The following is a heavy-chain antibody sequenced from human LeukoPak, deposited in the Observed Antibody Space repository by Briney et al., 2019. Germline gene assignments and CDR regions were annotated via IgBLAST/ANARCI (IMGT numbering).Heavy chain of an antibody. V-gene: IGHV1-69*04. Sequence: ASVKASCKASGGTFSSYAISWVRQAPGQGLEWMGRIIPIFGIANYAQKFQGRVTITADKSTSTAYMELSSLRSEDTAVYYCARGDDSSAPDWFDPWGQGTLVTVSS. CDR1: GGTFSSYA. J-gene: IGHJ5*02. D-gene: IGHD3-22*01. CDR2: IIPIFGIA. CDR3: ARGDDSSAPDWFDP.